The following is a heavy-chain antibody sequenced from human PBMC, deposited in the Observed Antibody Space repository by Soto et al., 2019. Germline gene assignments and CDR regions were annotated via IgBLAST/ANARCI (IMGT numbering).Heavy chain of an antibody. V-gene: IGHV4-30-4*01. Sequence: TLSLTCTVSGGSISSGDYYWSWIRQPPGKGLEWIGYIYYSGSTYYNPSLKSRVTILGDTSKHQFSLKLSSVTAADTAVYYCARNKGYSYGSYYYCGMDVWGQWTTVTVSS. J-gene: IGHJ6*02. CDR3: ARNKGYSYGSYYYCGMDV. D-gene: IGHD5-18*01. CDR1: GGSISSGDYY. CDR2: IYYSGST.